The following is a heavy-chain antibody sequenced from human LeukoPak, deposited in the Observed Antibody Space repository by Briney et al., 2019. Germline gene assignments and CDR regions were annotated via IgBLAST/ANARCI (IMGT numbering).Heavy chain of an antibody. Sequence: GGSLRLSCAASGFTFNSYSMNWVRQAPGKGLEWVSSLSSSSSYIYYADSVKGRFTISRDNAKNSLYLQMNSLRAEDTAVYYCARVRCSGGGCFYSFDYWGQGSLVTVSS. J-gene: IGHJ4*02. CDR3: ARVRCSGGGCFYSFDY. V-gene: IGHV3-21*01. CDR2: LSSSSSYI. D-gene: IGHD2-15*01. CDR1: GFTFNSYS.